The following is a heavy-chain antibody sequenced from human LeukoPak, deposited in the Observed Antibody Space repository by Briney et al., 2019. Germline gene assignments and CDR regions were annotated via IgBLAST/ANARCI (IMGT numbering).Heavy chain of an antibody. D-gene: IGHD4-11*01. Sequence: ASVKVSCKASGGTFSSYGISWVRQAPGQGLEWMGGIIPIFGTAIYTQKFQVRVTVTTDESTSTASMELRSLRSEDTAVYYCARGVHDYINQYYFDYWGQGTLVPSPQ. CDR2: IIPIFGTA. CDR3: ARGVHDYINQYYFDY. V-gene: IGHV1-69*05. J-gene: IGHJ4*02. CDR1: GGTFSSYG.